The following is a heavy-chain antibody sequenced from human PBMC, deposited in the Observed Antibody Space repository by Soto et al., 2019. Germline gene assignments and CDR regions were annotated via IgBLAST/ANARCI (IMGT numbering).Heavy chain of an antibody. CDR3: AKDYYSSVIARGFDF. CDR2: VNSGGST. CDR1: GFTFSSYA. Sequence: VQLLESGGGLVQPGGSLRLSCAASGFTFSSYAMSWVRQAPGKGLEWVSAVNSGGSTYYADSVKGRFTISRDNSKNTLYLQMDSLRAEDAAVYYCAKDYYSSVIARGFDFWGQGTLVTVSS. V-gene: IGHV3-23*01. D-gene: IGHD6-19*01. J-gene: IGHJ4*02.